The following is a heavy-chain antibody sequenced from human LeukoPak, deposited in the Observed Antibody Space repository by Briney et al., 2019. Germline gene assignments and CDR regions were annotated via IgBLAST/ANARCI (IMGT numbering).Heavy chain of an antibody. CDR2: IYHSGST. V-gene: IGHV4-4*02. Sequence: SETLSLTCAVSGGSISSSNWWSWVRQPPGKGLEWIGEIYHSGSTNYNPSLKSRVTISVDKSKNQFSLKLSSVTAADTAVYYCARGRITIFGVVTSPFDYWGQGTLVTVSS. J-gene: IGHJ4*02. CDR1: GGSISSSNW. CDR3: ARGRITIFGVVTSPFDY. D-gene: IGHD3-3*01.